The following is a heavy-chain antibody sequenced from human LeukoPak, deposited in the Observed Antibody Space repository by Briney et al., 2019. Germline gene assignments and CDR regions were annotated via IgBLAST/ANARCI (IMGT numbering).Heavy chain of an antibody. D-gene: IGHD3-3*01. Sequence: ASVKVSCKASGGTFSSYAISWVRQAPGQGLEWMGWINPNSGGTNYAQKFQGRVTMTRDTSISTAYMELSRLRSDDTAVYYCARVRRFLEWLFAFDIWGQGTMVTVSS. J-gene: IGHJ3*02. CDR2: INPNSGGT. V-gene: IGHV1-2*02. CDR1: GGTFSSYA. CDR3: ARVRRFLEWLFAFDI.